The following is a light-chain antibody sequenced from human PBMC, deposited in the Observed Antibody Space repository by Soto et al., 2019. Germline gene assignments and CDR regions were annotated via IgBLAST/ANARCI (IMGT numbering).Light chain of an antibody. CDR2: RNN. V-gene: IGLV1-47*01. CDR3: AAWDDTLNGQV. Sequence: QPVLTQPPSASGTPGQRVTISCSGSRSNIGINYVYWYQHLPGTAPKLLMQRNNERPSGVPDRFSGSKSGTSVSLAISGLRSEDEATYYCAAWDDTLNGQVFGGGTKLTVL. CDR1: RSNIGINY. J-gene: IGLJ3*02.